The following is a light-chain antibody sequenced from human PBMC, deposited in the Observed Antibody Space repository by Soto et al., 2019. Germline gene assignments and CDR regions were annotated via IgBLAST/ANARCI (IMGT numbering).Light chain of an antibody. V-gene: IGKV1-39*01. CDR2: ATS. J-gene: IGKJ4*01. Sequence: DSQMPQSPSSLSASVGDRVTITCRASQSINSHLNWYQQKPGKAPKLLIYATSSLQSGVPSRFSGSGSGTDFTFTISSLQPEDFATYYCQQSYSAPPNFGGGTKVDI. CDR3: QQSYSAPPN. CDR1: QSINSH.